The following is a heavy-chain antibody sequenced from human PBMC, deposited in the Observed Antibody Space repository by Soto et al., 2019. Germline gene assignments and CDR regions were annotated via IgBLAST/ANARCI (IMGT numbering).Heavy chain of an antibody. CDR2: SIPIFGTP. CDR3: ATTLCALRGVTSYFFTMDV. V-gene: IGHV1-69*14. D-gene: IGHD3-10*01. J-gene: IGHJ6*02. CDR1: GGTFSNFA. Sequence: QVQLVQSGAEVKKPGSSVKVSCKVSGGTFSNFAISWVRQARGQGLEWMGGSIPIFGTPNYAQKFQGRVNLTSDKSTITTYMELTSLRSEDTAVYYCATTLCALRGVTSYFFTMDVGGQGTTVTVSS.